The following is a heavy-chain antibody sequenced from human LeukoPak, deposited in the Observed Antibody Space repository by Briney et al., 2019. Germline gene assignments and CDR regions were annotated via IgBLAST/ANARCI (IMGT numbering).Heavy chain of an antibody. D-gene: IGHD7-27*01. CDR2: ISSSSSYI. J-gene: IGHJ6*02. V-gene: IGHV3-21*04. CDR1: GFTFSSYS. CDR3: ARKTGDPRRYYYGMDV. Sequence: GGSLRLSCAASGFTFSSYSMNWVRQAPGKGLEWVLSISSSSSYIYYADSVKGRFTISRDNSKNTLYLQMNSLRAEDTAVYYCARKTGDPRRYYYGMDVWGQGTTVTVSS.